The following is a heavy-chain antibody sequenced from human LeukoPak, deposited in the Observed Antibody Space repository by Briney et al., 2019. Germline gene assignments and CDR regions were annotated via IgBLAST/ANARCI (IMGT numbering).Heavy chain of an antibody. CDR1: GYSFTIYW. V-gene: IGHV5-51*01. J-gene: IGHJ4*02. D-gene: IGHD6-13*01. CDR2: IYPADSDT. Sequence: GESLKISCQGSGYSFTIYWIAWVRQMPGKGLEWMGIIYPADSDTRYSPSFQGQVTISADKSISTAYLQWSSLKASDTAMYYCARHFTSGASSWNDYWGQGTLVTVSS. CDR3: ARHFTSGASSWNDY.